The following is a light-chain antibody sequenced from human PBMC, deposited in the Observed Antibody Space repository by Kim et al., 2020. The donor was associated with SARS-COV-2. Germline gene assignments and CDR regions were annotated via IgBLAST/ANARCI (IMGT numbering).Light chain of an antibody. CDR2: TNG. Sequence: QPVLTQPPSVSGTPGQRVTIYCSGGSSNIGSNTVTWYQQFPGTAPKFLIDTNGWRPSGVSDRVSCSKSGSLASLAIDGLQPEDEADYYCGTWDDRLDVLMFGGGTQLTVL. J-gene: IGLJ3*02. V-gene: IGLV1-44*01. CDR3: GTWDDRLDVLM. CDR1: SSNIGSNT.